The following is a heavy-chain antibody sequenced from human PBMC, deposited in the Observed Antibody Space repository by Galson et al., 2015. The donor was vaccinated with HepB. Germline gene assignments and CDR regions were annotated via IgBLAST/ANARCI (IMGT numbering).Heavy chain of an antibody. V-gene: IGHV1-46*03. D-gene: IGHD3-9*01. CDR3: ARTDILTGYYDYYYYGMDV. CDR1: GYTFTSYY. CDR2: INPSGGST. Sequence: SVKVSCKASGYTFTSYYMHWVRQAPGQGLEWMGIINPSGGSTSYAQKFQGRVTMTRDTSTSTVYMELSSLRSEDTAVYYCARTDILTGYYDYYYYGMDVWGQGTTVTVSS. J-gene: IGHJ6*02.